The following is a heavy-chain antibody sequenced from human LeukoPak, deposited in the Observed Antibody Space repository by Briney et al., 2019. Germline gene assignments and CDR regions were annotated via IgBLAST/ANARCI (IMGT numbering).Heavy chain of an antibody. CDR3: ARALSSLYSSGWYGFDY. J-gene: IGHJ4*02. V-gene: IGHV1-46*01. D-gene: IGHD6-19*01. Sequence: ASVKVSCKASGYTFTSYYMHWVRQAPGQGLEWMGIINPSGGSTSYAQKFQGRVTMTRDTSTSTVYMELSSLRSEDTAVYYFARALSSLYSSGWYGFDYWGQGTLVTVSS. CDR1: GYTFTSYY. CDR2: INPSGGST.